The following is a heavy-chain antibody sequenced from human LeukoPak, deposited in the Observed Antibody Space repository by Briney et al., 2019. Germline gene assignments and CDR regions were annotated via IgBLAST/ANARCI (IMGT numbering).Heavy chain of an antibody. CDR2: FYYSGDT. D-gene: IGHD2-2*01. V-gene: IGHV4-39*01. CDR3: ARHYFSSSLYYYDYYMDV. J-gene: IGHJ6*03. CDR1: GGSISSTSYY. Sequence: SETLSLTCIVSGGSISSTSYYWGWIRQPPGKGLEWIGSFYYSGDTYYNPSLKSRVTISVDTSKNQFSLKLASVTAADTAVYFCARHYFSSSLYYYDYYMDVWGKGTTVTVSS.